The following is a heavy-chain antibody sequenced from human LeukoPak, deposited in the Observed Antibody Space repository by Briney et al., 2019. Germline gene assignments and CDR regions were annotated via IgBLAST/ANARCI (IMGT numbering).Heavy chain of an antibody. V-gene: IGHV3-21*01. CDR3: ARDKTGLITFDI. CDR2: ISSSSSYI. D-gene: IGHD3-10*01. Sequence: PGGSLRLSCAASGFRISSYTMKWVRQAPGKGLEWVSSISSSSSYIYYADSVKGRFTISRDNSKNTLYLQMNSLRAEDTAVYYCARDKTGLITFDIWGQGTMVTVSS. J-gene: IGHJ3*02. CDR1: GFRISSYT.